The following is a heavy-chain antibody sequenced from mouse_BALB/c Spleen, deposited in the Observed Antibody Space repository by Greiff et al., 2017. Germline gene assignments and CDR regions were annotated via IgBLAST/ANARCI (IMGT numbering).Heavy chain of an antibody. Sequence: QVQLQQSGAELVKPGASVKLSCKASGYTFTSYWMHWVKQRPGQGLEWIGEINPSNGRTNYNEKFKSKATLTVDKSSSTAYMQLSSLTSEDSAVYYCAYYRFMDYWGQGTSVTVSS. CDR1: GYTFTSYW. CDR2: INPSNGRT. J-gene: IGHJ4*01. D-gene: IGHD2-14*01. V-gene: IGHV1S81*02. CDR3: AYYRFMDY.